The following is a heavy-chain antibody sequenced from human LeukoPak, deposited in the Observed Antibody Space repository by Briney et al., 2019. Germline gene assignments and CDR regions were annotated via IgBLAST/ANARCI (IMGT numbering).Heavy chain of an antibody. J-gene: IGHJ4*02. V-gene: IGHV4-39*07. CDR3: ARIKGGGYRNGFDY. CDR2: IYYSGTT. D-gene: IGHD5-12*01. CDR1: GGSISSRSYY. Sequence: SETLSLTCTVSGGSISSRSYYWGWIRQPPGKGLEWIGSIYYSGTTYYNSSLKSRVTISLHTSKNQFSLKLSSVTAADTAVYYCARIKGGGYRNGFDYWGQGTLVTVSS.